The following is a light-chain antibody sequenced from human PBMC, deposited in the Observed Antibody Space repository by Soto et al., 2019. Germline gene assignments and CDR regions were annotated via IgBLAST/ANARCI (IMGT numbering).Light chain of an antibody. CDR3: QQRSNWPPWT. CDR1: QSVSNDF. Sequence: EIVLTQSPGILSLSPGQRFTLSCRASQSVSNDFLAWYQQKPGQAPRLLIYDASNRATGIPARFSGSGSGTDFTLTISSLEPEDFAVYYCQQRSNWPPWTFGQGTKVDIK. J-gene: IGKJ1*01. CDR2: DAS. V-gene: IGKV3-11*01.